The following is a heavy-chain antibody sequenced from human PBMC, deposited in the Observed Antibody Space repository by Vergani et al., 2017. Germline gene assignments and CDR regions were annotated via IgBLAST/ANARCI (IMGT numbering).Heavy chain of an antibody. Sequence: QVHLQQRGAGMLKPSEPLSLTCGGIGGSLSGYFWSWIRQSPGRGLEWIGEITAIGSAKYSPSATSRVTISVDTSRGEFTLTVTSVTAADIGLYFCASRRPRLNVGSKSNAGTFDSWGQGTLVTVSS. V-gene: IGHV4-34*02. CDR3: ASRRPRLNVGSKSNAGTFDS. CDR2: ITAIGSA. CDR1: GGSLSGYF. D-gene: IGHD1-26*01. J-gene: IGHJ4*02.